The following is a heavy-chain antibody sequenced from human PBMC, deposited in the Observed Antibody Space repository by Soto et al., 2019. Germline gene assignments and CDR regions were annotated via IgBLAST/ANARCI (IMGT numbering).Heavy chain of an antibody. Sequence: PGGSLRLSCVASGFAFSTYAMSWVRQAPGKGLEWVSVIGEGGVSRVYADAVKGRFTISRDNSKNTLYLQMTSLRADDTAMYYCARDSVTRVSSDIPGMDVWGQGTTVTVSS. CDR3: ARDSVTRVSSDIPGMDV. CDR1: GFAFSTYA. J-gene: IGHJ6*02. CDR2: IGEGGVSR. D-gene: IGHD3-10*01. V-gene: IGHV3-23*01.